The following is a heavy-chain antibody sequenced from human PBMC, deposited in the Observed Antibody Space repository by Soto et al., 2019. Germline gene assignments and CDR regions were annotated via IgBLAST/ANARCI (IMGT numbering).Heavy chain of an antibody. CDR3: ASRNGYSYGYYFDY. CDR1: GFTVSSND. D-gene: IGHD5-18*01. Sequence: SGGSLRLSCAASGFTVSSNDMSWVRQAPGKGLEWVSVIYIGGSTYYADSVKGRFTISRDNSKNTLYLQMNSLRAEDTAVYYCASRNGYSYGYYFDYWGQGTLVTVSS. CDR2: IYIGGST. V-gene: IGHV3-53*01. J-gene: IGHJ4*02.